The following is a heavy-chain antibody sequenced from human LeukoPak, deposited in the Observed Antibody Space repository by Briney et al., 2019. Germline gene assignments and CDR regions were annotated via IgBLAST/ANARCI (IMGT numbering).Heavy chain of an antibody. CDR3: ARAPPWALDY. D-gene: IGHD7-27*01. J-gene: IGHJ4*02. CDR2: ISHRGST. CDR1: GGSISTNPYW. Sequence: PSGTLSLTCTVSGGSISTNPYWCTWVRQPPGKGLEWIGEISHRGSTKYNPSLRSRVTISADESKNQFSLTFSSVTAADTAVYFCARAPPWALDYWGPGNLATVSS. V-gene: IGHV4-4*02.